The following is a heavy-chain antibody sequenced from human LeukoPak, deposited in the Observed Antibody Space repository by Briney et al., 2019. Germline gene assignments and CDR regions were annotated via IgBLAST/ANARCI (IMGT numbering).Heavy chain of an antibody. Sequence: PRGSLRLSCAASGFTVSSNYMSWVRQAPGKGLEWVSVIYSGGSTYYTDSVKGRFTISRDNSKNTLYLQMNSLRAEDTAVYYCARAWYSSGYYDYWGQGTLVTVSS. V-gene: IGHV3-53*01. D-gene: IGHD6-19*01. CDR3: ARAWYSSGYYDY. J-gene: IGHJ4*02. CDR2: IYSGGST. CDR1: GFTVSSNY.